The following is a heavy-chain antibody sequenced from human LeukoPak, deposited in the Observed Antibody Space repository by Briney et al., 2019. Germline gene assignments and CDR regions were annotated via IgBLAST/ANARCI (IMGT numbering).Heavy chain of an antibody. J-gene: IGHJ4*02. CDR2: ISGSGDTS. Sequence: GGSLRLSCAASGLTFSSYAVSWVRQAPGKGLEWVSAISGSGDTSFYADSVKGRFTISRDNSKNTLYLQMNSLSAEDTAVYYCAKDFRGYGYFFDYWGQGTLVTVSS. D-gene: IGHD3-22*01. CDR1: GLTFSSYA. CDR3: AKDFRGYGYFFDY. V-gene: IGHV3-23*01.